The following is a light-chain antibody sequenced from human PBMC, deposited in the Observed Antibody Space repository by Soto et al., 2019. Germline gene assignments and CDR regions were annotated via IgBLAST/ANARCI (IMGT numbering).Light chain of an antibody. V-gene: IGKV3-20*01. CDR1: QSVSSNF. CDR2: GAS. CDR3: RQYGRSLGLA. J-gene: IGKJ4*01. Sequence: EIVLTQSPGTLSFSPGERATLSCRSSQSVSSNFLAWYQERPGQAPRLLIYGASSRATGISDRFSGSGSGTDFTLTIRRLEPEDFAVYYCRQYGRSLGLAFGGGTTVDIK.